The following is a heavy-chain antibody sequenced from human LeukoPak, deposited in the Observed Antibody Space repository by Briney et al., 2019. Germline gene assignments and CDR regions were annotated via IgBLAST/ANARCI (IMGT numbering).Heavy chain of an antibody. D-gene: IGHD5-12*01. CDR1: GYTFTGYY. CDR2: INPNSGGT. V-gene: IGHV1-2*04. Sequence: ASVTVSCKASGYTFTGYYMHWVRQAPGQGLEWMGWINPNSGGTNYAQKFQGWVTMTRDTSISTAYMELSRLRSDDTAVYYCARGGPSSDIVATITAFDIWGQGTMVTVSS. CDR3: ARGGPSSDIVATITAFDI. J-gene: IGHJ3*02.